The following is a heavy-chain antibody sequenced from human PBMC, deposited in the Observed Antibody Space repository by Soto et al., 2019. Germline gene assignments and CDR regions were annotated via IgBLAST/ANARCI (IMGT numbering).Heavy chain of an antibody. CDR1: GFSLSNARMG. J-gene: IGHJ2*01. V-gene: IGHV2-26*01. D-gene: IGHD1-26*01. CDR2: IFSNDEK. Sequence: QVTLKESGPVLVKPTETLTLTCTVSGFSLSNARMGVSWIRQPPGKALEWLAHIFSNDEKSYSTSLKSRLTXSXDXXKSQVVLTMTNMDPVDSATYYCARIRDLGNWYFDLWGRGTLVTVSS. CDR3: ARIRDLGNWYFDL.